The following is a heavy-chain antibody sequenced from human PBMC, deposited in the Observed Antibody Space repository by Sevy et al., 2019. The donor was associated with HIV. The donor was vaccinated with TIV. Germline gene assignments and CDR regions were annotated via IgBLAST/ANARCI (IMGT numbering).Heavy chain of an antibody. D-gene: IGHD3-16*02. Sequence: GGSLRLSCAASGFTFSDYYMSWIRQAPGKGLEWVSYISSSGSTIYYADSVKGRFTISRDNAKNSLYLQMNSLRAEDTAVYYCAREVSFGGVIAADYYYYGMDVWGQGTTVTVSS. CDR3: AREVSFGGVIAADYYYYGMDV. V-gene: IGHV3-11*01. J-gene: IGHJ6*02. CDR1: GFTFSDYY. CDR2: ISSSGSTI.